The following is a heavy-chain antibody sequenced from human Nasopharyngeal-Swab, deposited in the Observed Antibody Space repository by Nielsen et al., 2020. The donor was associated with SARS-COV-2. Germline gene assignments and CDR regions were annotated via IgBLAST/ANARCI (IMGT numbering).Heavy chain of an antibody. CDR2: LYYSGIT. J-gene: IGHJ4*02. V-gene: IGHV4-59*01. D-gene: IGHD3-10*01. Sequence: RQAPGKGLEWIGYLYYSGITNYNPSLMSRVTISIDKSKNQFSLNLSSVNAADTAVYFCAREAYYYGSGTYDSWGQGTLVTVPQ. CDR3: AREAYYYGSGTYDS.